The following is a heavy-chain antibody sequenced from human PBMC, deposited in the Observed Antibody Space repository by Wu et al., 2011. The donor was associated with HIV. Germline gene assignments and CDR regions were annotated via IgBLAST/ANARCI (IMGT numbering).Heavy chain of an antibody. Sequence: QVQLVQSGAEVKKPGASVKVSCKASGYTFSSSDINWVRQAPGQGLEWVGWMNPNTGNTGYGEKFQGRVTISTNTSISTAYMEVRSLRSEDTALYYCVRVSYYYDGSGYNDAFDIWGPRDNGLVSS. V-gene: IGHV1-8*03. D-gene: IGHD3-22*01. J-gene: IGHJ3*02. CDR2: MNPNTGNT. CDR1: GYTFSSSD. CDR3: VRVSYYYDGSGYNDAFDI.